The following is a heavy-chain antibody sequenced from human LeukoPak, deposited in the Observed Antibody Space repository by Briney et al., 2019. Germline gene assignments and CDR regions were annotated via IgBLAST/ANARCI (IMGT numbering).Heavy chain of an antibody. D-gene: IGHD5-12*01. Sequence: PSETLSLTCAVYGGSFSGYYWSWIRQPPGKGLEWIGEINHSGSTNYNPSLKSRVTISVDTSKNQFSLKLSSVTAADTAVYYCASDTGRDGYNYIDYWGRGTLVTVSS. V-gene: IGHV4-34*01. CDR1: GGSFSGYY. CDR2: INHSGST. CDR3: ASDTGRDGYNYIDY. J-gene: IGHJ4*02.